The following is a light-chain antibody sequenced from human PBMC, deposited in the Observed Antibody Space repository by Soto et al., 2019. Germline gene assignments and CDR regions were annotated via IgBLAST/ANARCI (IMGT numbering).Light chain of an antibody. CDR2: DAS. CDR3: QVYGNSPPNT. J-gene: IGKJ2*01. Sequence: EIVLTQSPGTLSLSPGERATLSCRASQSVRNNYLAWYQQKPGQAPRFLISDASRRATGIPDRFSGSGSGTDFTLSISKLEAEDFAVYFCQVYGNSPPNTFGQGTKLEIK. V-gene: IGKV3-20*01. CDR1: QSVRNNY.